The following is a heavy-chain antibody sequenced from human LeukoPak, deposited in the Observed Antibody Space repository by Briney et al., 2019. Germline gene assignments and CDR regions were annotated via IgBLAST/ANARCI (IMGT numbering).Heavy chain of an antibody. CDR2: ISSSGSTI. V-gene: IGHV3-48*03. D-gene: IGHD3-22*01. J-gene: IGHJ4*02. Sequence: PGGSLRLSCAASGFTFSSYEMTWVRQAPGKGLEWVSYISSSGSTIYYADSVKGRFTISRDNAKNSLYLQMNSLRAEDTAVYYCARDGIFPYDSSGYYTFDYWGQGTLVTVSS. CDR3: ARDGIFPYDSSGYYTFDY. CDR1: GFTFSSYE.